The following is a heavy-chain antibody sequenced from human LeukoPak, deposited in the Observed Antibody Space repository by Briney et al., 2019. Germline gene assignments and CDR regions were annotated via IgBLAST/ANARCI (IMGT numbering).Heavy chain of an antibody. CDR3: ARFIWEGYGSGSYSGMDV. CDR2: IVPNSGGT. D-gene: IGHD3-10*01. V-gene: IGHV1-2*02. CDR1: GYTFTDYY. J-gene: IGHJ6*02. Sequence: ASVKVSCKASGYTFTDYYIHWVRQAPGQGLEWMGWIVPNSGGTNYAQKLQGSVTMTTDTSTSTAYMELRSLRSDDTAVYYCARFIWEGYGSGSYSGMDVWGQGTTVTVSS.